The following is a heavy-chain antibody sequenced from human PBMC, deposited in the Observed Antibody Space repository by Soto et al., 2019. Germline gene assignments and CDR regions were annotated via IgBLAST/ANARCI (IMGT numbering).Heavy chain of an antibody. CDR3: ARDKDIVVVPAAAPPYYYYYYMDV. D-gene: IGHD2-2*01. CDR1: GYTFTRYD. CDR2: RNPNSGNK. V-gene: IGHV1-8*03. Sequence: ASVKVSCKASGYTFTRYDINWVRQATGQWLERRGWRNPNSGNKGYAQKFEGRVTIIADKSTSTAYMELSSLRSEDTAVYYCARDKDIVVVPAAAPPYYYYYYMDVWGKGTTVTVSS. J-gene: IGHJ6*03.